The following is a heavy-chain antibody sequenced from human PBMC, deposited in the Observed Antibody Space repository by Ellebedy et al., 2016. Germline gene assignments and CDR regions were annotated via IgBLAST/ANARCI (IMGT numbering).Heavy chain of an antibody. Sequence: ASVKVSCXASGYTFTSYDINWVRQATGQGLEWMGWMNPNSGNTSYAQKFQGRVTMTRDTSTSTVYMELSSLRSEDTAVYYCVRGDYYYYYMDVWGKGTTVTVSS. CDR3: VRGDYYYYYMDV. J-gene: IGHJ6*03. CDR2: MNPNSGNT. V-gene: IGHV1-8*01. CDR1: GYTFTSYD.